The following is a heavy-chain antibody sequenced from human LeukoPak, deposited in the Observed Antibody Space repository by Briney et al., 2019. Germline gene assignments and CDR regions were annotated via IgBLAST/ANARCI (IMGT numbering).Heavy chain of an antibody. Sequence: SVKVSCKASGGTFSSYAISWVRQAPGQGLEWMGGIIPIFGTANYAQKFQGRVTITTDESTSTAYMELSSLRSEDTAVYYCARDGVGYSSSWYPWFDPWGQGTLVTVSS. J-gene: IGHJ5*02. D-gene: IGHD6-13*01. V-gene: IGHV1-69*05. CDR1: GGTFSSYA. CDR3: ARDGVGYSSSWYPWFDP. CDR2: IIPIFGTA.